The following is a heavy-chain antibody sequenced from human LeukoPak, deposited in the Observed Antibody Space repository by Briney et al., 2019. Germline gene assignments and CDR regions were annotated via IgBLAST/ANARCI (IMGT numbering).Heavy chain of an antibody. CDR1: EDTLTRHY. Sequence: GASVKVSCKASEDTLTRHYMHWVRQAPGQGLEWIGLINPNDNSIDYTQKLRGRVTVTRDRSTSTVYMELNSLRSDDTAVYYCAREGGSYKHFDYWGQGSLITVSS. CDR2: INPNDNSI. CDR3: AREGGSYKHFDY. D-gene: IGHD3-10*01. J-gene: IGHJ4*02. V-gene: IGHV1-46*04.